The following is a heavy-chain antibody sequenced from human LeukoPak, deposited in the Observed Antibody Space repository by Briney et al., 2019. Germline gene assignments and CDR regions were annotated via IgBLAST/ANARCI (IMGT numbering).Heavy chain of an antibody. V-gene: IGHV3-15*01. D-gene: IGHD5-24*01. CDR1: GFTFSNAW. J-gene: IGHJ4*02. CDR3: TTDPERWFTIGLDY. CDR2: IKSKTDGGTT. Sequence: PGGSLRLSCAASGFTFSNAWMSWVRQAPGKGLEWVGRIKSKTDGGTTDYAAPVKGRFTISRDDSKNTLYLQMNSLKTEDTAVYYCTTDPERWFTIGLDYWGQGTLVTVSS.